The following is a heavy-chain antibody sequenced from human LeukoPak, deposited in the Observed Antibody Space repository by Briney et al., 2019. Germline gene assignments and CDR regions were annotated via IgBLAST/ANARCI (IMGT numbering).Heavy chain of an antibody. V-gene: IGHV4-30-2*01. CDR2: IYHSGST. CDR1: GGSISSGGYS. CDR3: ARVGDYYGSASQKNWFDP. J-gene: IGHJ5*02. Sequence: PSQTLSLTCAVSGGSISSGGYSWSWIRQPPGKGLEWIGCIYHSGSTYYNPSLKSRVTISVDRSKNQFSLKLSSVTAADTAVYYCARVGDYYGSASQKNWFDPWGQGTLVTVSS. D-gene: IGHD3-10*01.